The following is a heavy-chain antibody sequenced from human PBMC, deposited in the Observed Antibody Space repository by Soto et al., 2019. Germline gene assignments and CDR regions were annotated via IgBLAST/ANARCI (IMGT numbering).Heavy chain of an antibody. V-gene: IGHV1-69*01. CDR2: ILPIVGTA. J-gene: IGHJ6*01. CDR3: ASGEGATVYMDF. CDR1: GGTFSSYA. D-gene: IGHD1-26*01. Sequence: QVQLVQSGAEVKKPGSSVKVSCKASGGTFSSYAITWVRQAPGQGLEWMGGILPIVGTANYAQKFQGSVTITADESTSTAYLELNSVRSEYTAVYWFASGEGATVYMDFWGRGTTVTFSS.